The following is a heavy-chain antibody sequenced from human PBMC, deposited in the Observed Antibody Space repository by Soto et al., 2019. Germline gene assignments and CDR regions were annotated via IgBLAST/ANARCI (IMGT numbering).Heavy chain of an antibody. CDR1: DDSIINGIYY. CDR2: VHYSGTI. D-gene: IGHD2-21*02. J-gene: IGHJ4*02. V-gene: IGHV4-31*03. CDR3: VRGADRYKCGF. Sequence: VQVQESGPGLVKPSQTLSLTCTVSDDSIINGIYYWTWIRQHPGKGLEWIGHVHYSGTIYYNPSLRSRVTMSVDTSKNQVSLELSSVTVADRAVYYCVRGADRYKCGFWGQGTLVTVSS.